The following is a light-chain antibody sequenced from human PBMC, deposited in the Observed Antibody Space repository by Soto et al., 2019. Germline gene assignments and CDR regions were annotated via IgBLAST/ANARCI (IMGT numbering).Light chain of an antibody. J-gene: IGKJ5*01. Sequence: EIVLTQSPATLSLSPGERATLSCRASQSVGSYLAWYQQKPGQAPRLLIYGASNRATGIPARFSGGGSGTDFTLSISSLEAEDFAVYYCQQRSNWPSSITFGHGTRLETK. CDR1: QSVGSY. V-gene: IGKV3-11*01. CDR3: QQRSNWPSSIT. CDR2: GAS.